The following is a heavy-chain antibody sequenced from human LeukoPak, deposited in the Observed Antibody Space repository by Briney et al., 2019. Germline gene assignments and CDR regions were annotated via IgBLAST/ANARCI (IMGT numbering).Heavy chain of an antibody. CDR2: IYYSGST. J-gene: IGHJ4*02. CDR3: ARDPDRYYFDY. V-gene: IGHV4-59*01. CDR1: GGSISSYY. Sequence: SETLSLTCTVSGGSISSYYWSWIRQPPGKELEWIGYIYYSGSTNYNPSLKSRVTISVDTSKNQFSLKLSSVTAADTAVYYCARDPDRYYFDYWGQGTLVTVSS.